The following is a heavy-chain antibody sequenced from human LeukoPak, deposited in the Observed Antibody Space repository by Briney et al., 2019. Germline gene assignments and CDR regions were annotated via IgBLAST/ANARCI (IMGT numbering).Heavy chain of an antibody. CDR2: INTDGSST. V-gene: IGHV3-74*01. CDR3: ARNIPVTRWGY. D-gene: IGHD2-21*01. CDR1: GFTFSSYW. J-gene: IGHJ4*02. Sequence: GGSLRLSCAASGFTFSSYWMHWVRQAPGKGMVWVSRINTDGSSTSYADFVKGRFTISRDDAKNTLYLQMDSLRAEDTAVYYCARNIPVTRWGYWGQGTLVTVSS.